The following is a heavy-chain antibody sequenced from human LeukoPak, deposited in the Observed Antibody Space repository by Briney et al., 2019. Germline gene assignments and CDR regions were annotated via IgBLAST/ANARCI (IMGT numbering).Heavy chain of an antibody. CDR2: ISSSSSCI. V-gene: IGHV3-21*01. J-gene: IGHJ4*02. D-gene: IGHD4-17*01. CDR1: GFTFSSYS. CDR3: ARVADYGD. Sequence: GGSLRLSCAASGFTFSSYSMNWVRQAPGKGLEWVSSISSSSSCIYYADSVKGRFTISRDNAKNSLHLQMNSLRAEDTAVYYCARVADYGDWGQGTLVTVSS.